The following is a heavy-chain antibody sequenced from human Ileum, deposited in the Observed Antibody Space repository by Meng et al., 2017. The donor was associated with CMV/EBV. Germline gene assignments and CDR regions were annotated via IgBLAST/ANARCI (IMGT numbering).Heavy chain of an antibody. J-gene: IGHJ5*02. V-gene: IGHV4-39*07. CDR1: VNSNSMGNSY. CDR2: IYYSGST. Sequence: LSLPCSFSVNSNSMGNSYWAWIRQPPGKDLEWIGSIYYSGSTYDNPSLKSRVTMSVDPSKNQFSLRLSSVTAADTAIYYCVGDWGPYKSRGYFDPWGQGTLVTVSS. CDR3: VGDWGPYKSRGYFDP. D-gene: IGHD5-12*01.